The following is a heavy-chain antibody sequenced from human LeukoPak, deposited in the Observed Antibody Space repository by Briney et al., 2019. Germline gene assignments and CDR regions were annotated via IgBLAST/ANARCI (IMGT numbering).Heavy chain of an antibody. J-gene: IGHJ4*02. CDR2: IYYSGST. V-gene: IGHV4-59*11. Sequence: SETLSLTCTVSGGSISSHYWSWIRQPPGKGLEWIGYIYYSGSTNYNPSLTSRVTMSVDTSKNQFSLKLSSVTAADTAVYYCARDLAVAGTVAALGYWGQGTQVTVSS. CDR1: GGSISSHY. CDR3: ARDLAVAGTVAALGY. D-gene: IGHD6-19*01.